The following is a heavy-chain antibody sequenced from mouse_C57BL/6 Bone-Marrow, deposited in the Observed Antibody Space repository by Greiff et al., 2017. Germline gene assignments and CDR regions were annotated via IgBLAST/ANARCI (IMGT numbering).Heavy chain of an antibody. CDR1: GYTFTSYG. CDR3: ARSYSYCFDY. V-gene: IGHV1-81*01. Sequence: VKLMEPGAELARPGASVKLSCKASGYTFTSYGISWVKQRTGQGLEWIGEIYPRSGNTYYNEKFKGKATLTADKSSSTAYMELRSLTSADSAVYFCARSYSYCFDYWGQGTTLTVSS. J-gene: IGHJ2*01. CDR2: IYPRSGNT.